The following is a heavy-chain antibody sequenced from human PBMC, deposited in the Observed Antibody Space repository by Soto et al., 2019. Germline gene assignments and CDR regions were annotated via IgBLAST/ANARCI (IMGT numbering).Heavy chain of an antibody. CDR2: MNPNSGNT. CDR1: GYTFTSYD. J-gene: IGHJ6*03. V-gene: IGHV1-8*01. CDR3: ARGHETAYYYYYMDV. Sequence: GASVKVSCKASGYTFTSYDINWVRQATGQGLEWMGWMNPNSGNTGYAQKFQGRVTMTRNTSISTAYMELSSLRSEDTAVYYCARGHETAYYYYYMDVWGKGTTVTVSS.